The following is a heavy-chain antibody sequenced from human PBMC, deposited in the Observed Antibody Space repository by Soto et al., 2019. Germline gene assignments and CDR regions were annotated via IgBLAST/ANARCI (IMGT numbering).Heavy chain of an antibody. CDR3: ARVYGSSWYPHYYYGMDV. V-gene: IGHV3-21*01. Sequence: LRLSCAASGFTFSSYSMNWVRQAPGKGLEWVSSISSSSYIYYADSVKGRFTISRDNAKNSLYLQMNSLRAEDTAVYYCARVYGSSWYPHYYYGMDVWGQGTTVTVSS. D-gene: IGHD6-13*01. J-gene: IGHJ6*02. CDR2: ISSSSYI. CDR1: GFTFSSYS.